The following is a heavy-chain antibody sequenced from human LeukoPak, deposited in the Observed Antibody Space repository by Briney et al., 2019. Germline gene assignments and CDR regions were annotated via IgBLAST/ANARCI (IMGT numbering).Heavy chain of an antibody. J-gene: IGHJ4*01. Sequence: GGSLRLSCAASGFTFSSYSMNWVRQAPGKGLEWVSSISSSSSYIYYADSVKGRFTISRDNAKNSLYLQMNSLRAEDTAVYYCARVRENIYKILTVSPGGYLDYGGKEPLSTVSS. V-gene: IGHV3-21*01. D-gene: IGHD3-9*01. CDR3: ARVRENIYKILTVSPGGYLDY. CDR2: ISSSSSYI. CDR1: GFTFSSYS.